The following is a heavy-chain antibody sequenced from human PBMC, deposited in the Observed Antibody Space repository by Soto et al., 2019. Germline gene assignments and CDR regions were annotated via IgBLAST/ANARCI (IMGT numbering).Heavy chain of an antibody. Sequence: ASVKVSCKASGYTFTTYPMHWVRQAPGQWLAWMGWINTGNDNTKHSQKFQGRVTITRDTSPSTAYMELSSLRSEDTAVYYCARGPNYYGSSGPNWFDPLGQGNLVTGSS. CDR1: GYTFTTYP. D-gene: IGHD3-22*01. J-gene: IGHJ5*02. V-gene: IGHV1-3*04. CDR2: INTGNDNT. CDR3: ARGPNYYGSSGPNWFDP.